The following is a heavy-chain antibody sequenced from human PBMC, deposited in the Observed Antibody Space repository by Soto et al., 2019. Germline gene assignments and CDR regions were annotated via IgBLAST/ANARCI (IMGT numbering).Heavy chain of an antibody. J-gene: IGHJ4*02. CDR3: VRLNQYTVVEVNY. Sequence: EVQLVESGGGLVQPGGSLKLSCAASGFTFSDSAMHWVRQASGKGLEWVGRIRSKPKNYATAYAASVKGRFTISRDDSKNTAYLQMNSLKTEDTAVYYCVRLNQYTVVEVNYWGQGPLVTVSS. CDR2: IRSKPKNYAT. V-gene: IGHV3-73*02. D-gene: IGHD2-15*01. CDR1: GFTFSDSA.